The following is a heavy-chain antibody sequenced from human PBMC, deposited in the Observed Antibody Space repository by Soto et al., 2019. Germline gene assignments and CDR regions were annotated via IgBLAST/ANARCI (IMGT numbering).Heavy chain of an antibody. CDR3: ASANYGDYDLDY. V-gene: IGHV4-34*01. Sequence: SETLSLTCAVYGGSFSGYYWTWIRQPPGTGLEWIGEINHSGSTNYNPSLKSRVTISVDTSKNQFSLKLTSVTAADTAVYYCASANYGDYDLDYWGRGTLVTVSS. CDR1: GGSFSGYY. J-gene: IGHJ4*02. CDR2: INHSGST. D-gene: IGHD4-17*01.